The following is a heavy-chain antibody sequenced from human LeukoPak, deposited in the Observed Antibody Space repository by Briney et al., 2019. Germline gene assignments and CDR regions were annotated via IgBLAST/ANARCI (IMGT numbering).Heavy chain of an antibody. CDR3: ARGSGGDYRDYYYYGMDV. CDR1: GFTFDEYA. CDR2: ISWNSGSI. J-gene: IGHJ6*02. V-gene: IGHV3-9*01. Sequence: GRSLRLSCAASGFTFDEYAMHWVRQAPGKGLEWVSGISWNSGSIGYADSVKGRFTISRDNAKNSLYLQMNSLRAEDTALYYCARGSGGDYRDYYYYGMDVWGQGTTVTVSS. D-gene: IGHD4-17*01.